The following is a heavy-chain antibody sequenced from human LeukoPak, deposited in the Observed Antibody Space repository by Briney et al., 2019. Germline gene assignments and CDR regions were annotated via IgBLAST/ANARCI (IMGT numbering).Heavy chain of an antibody. D-gene: IGHD6-6*01. CDR1: GYTFTSYD. CDR2: MNPNSGNT. Sequence: VASVKVSCKASGYTFTSYDINWVRQATGQGLEWMGWMNPNSGNTGYAQKFQGRVTMIRNTSISTAYMELSSLRSEDTAVYYCASGVAARPFYYYGMDVWGQGTTVTVSS. J-gene: IGHJ6*02. V-gene: IGHV1-8*01. CDR3: ASGVAARPFYYYGMDV.